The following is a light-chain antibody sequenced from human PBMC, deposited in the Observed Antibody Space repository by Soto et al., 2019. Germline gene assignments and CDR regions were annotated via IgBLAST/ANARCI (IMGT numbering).Light chain of an antibody. V-gene: IGKV3-20*01. Sequence: IVLTQSPGTLSLSPGERATLSCRATQSVSSSFLAWYQQRHGQAPRLLIFGASNRATGIPDRFSGSGSGTDFSLTISRLEPEDCAVYYCQQYVNSITFGGGTKVEIK. J-gene: IGKJ4*01. CDR2: GAS. CDR1: QSVSSSF. CDR3: QQYVNSIT.